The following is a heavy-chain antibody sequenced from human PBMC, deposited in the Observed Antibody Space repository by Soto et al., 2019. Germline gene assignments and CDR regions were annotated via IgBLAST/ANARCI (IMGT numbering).Heavy chain of an antibody. CDR2: ISYDGSNK. CDR3: ARSYSSGWYSSAFDI. CDR1: GFTFSSYA. Sequence: GGSLRLSCAASGFTFSSYAMHWVRQAPGKGLEWVAVISYDGSNKYYADSVKGRSTISRDNSKNTLYLQMNSLRAEDTAVYYCARSYSSGWYSSAFDIWGQGTMVTVS. D-gene: IGHD6-19*01. V-gene: IGHV3-30-3*01. J-gene: IGHJ3*02.